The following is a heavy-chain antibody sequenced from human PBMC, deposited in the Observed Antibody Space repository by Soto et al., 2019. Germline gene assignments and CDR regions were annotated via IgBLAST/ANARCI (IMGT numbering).Heavy chain of an antibody. D-gene: IGHD1-26*01. V-gene: IGHV3-30*18. CDR1: GFTFSSYG. CDR2: ISNDGIKK. J-gene: IGHJ6*02. Sequence: PGGSLRLSCAASGFTFSSYGVHWVRQAPGKGLEWVAVISNDGIKKNYGESAKGRFTISRDNSKNTLYLQMNSLRTEDTAVYYCAKSPQWVAKGGMDVWGQGNTVTVSS. CDR3: AKSPQWVAKGGMDV.